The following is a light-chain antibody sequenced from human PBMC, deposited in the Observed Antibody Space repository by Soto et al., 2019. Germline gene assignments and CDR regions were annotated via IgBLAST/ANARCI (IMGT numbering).Light chain of an antibody. CDR1: QTIRGL. CDR3: QHYGSSPT. J-gene: IGKJ4*01. Sequence: EIVLTQSPATLSLSPGERATLSCRTSQTIRGLLNWYQQRPGQAPRLLIYDTSNRANGIPDRFSGSGSGTDFSLTISRLEPEDFAVYYCQHYGSSPTFGGGTKVEIK. CDR2: DTS. V-gene: IGKV3-20*01.